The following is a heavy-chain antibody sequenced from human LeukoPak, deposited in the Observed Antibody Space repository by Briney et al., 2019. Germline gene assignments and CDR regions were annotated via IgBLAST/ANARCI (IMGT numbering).Heavy chain of an antibody. J-gene: IGHJ4*02. D-gene: IGHD6-6*01. Sequence: GASVKVSCKASGYTFTSYGISWVRQAPGQGLEWMGWISAYNGNTNYAQKLQGRVTMTTGTSTSTAYMELRSLRSDDTAVYYCARWSPSIAGGYFDYWGQGTLVTVSS. V-gene: IGHV1-18*01. CDR2: ISAYNGNT. CDR1: GYTFTSYG. CDR3: ARWSPSIAGGYFDY.